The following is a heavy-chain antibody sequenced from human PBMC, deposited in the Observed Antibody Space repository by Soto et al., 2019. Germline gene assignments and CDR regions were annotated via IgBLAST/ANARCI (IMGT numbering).Heavy chain of an antibody. Sequence: GQLVQSGAEVTKPGASVKVSCKASGYTFPTNGISWVRQAPGQGLEWMGWISAYSGSTKFAQKLQRSVTMTTDPSTTTAYMALRSLTSDDTAVYYCAIDFTKSSSWPNYSGSWGQGTLGTVSS. CDR3: AIDFTKSSSWPNYSGS. CDR2: ISAYSGST. V-gene: IGHV1-18*01. D-gene: IGHD6-13*01. J-gene: IGHJ4*02. CDR1: GYTFPTNG.